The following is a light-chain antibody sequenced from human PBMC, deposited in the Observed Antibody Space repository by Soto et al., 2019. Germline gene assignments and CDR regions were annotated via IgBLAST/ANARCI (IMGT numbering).Light chain of an antibody. V-gene: IGKV3D-15*01. CDR1: QSVSNN. J-gene: IGKJ2*01. CDR2: GAS. CDR3: QQYNTWPPYT. Sequence: EIVMTQSPATLSVSPGERATLSCRASQSVSNNLVWYQQKPGQAPRLLIYGASTRATGIPARFSGSGSGTELTLTISSLQSEDLAVYYCQQYNTWPPYTFGQGTKLEIK.